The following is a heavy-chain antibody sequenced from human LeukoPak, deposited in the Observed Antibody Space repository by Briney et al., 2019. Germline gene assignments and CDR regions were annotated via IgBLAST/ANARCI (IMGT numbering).Heavy chain of an antibody. CDR2: IYSSGST. J-gene: IGHJ4*02. D-gene: IGHD4-11*01. CDR3: VRSLGLQAPIDY. V-gene: IGHV4-59*01. CDR1: GGSLSSYY. Sequence: SETLSLTCTVSGGSLSSYYWNWIRHPPGNGLEWIGYIYSSGSTNYSPSPKSRVTMSVDTSKNQFSLRLTSVTAADTAVYYCVRSLGLQAPIDYWGQGTLVTVSS.